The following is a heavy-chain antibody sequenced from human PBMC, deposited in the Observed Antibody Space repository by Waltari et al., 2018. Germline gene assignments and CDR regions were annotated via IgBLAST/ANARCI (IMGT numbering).Heavy chain of an antibody. CDR2: ISSKSTYI. D-gene: IGHD3-10*01. Sequence: QLVESGGGLVKPGSSLRLSCAASGFSFSDFKRHWLRRAPGKGLEWVSAISSKSTYIYYADSVRGRFSISRDNAENSLFLQMNNLRGEDTAVYYCARDTIFYGSGSYDPWGQGTRVTVSS. CDR3: ARDTIFYGSGSYDP. J-gene: IGHJ5*02. V-gene: IGHV3-21*01. CDR1: GFSFSDFK.